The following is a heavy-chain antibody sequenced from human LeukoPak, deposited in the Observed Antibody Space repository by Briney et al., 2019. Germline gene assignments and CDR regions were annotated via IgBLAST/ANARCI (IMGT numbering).Heavy chain of an antibody. CDR3: ARQYSSSWYDNFDY. V-gene: IGHV5-51*01. CDR1: GYSFNTYW. CDR2: IYPGDSDT. D-gene: IGHD6-13*01. J-gene: IGHJ4*02. Sequence: GESLKISCKGSGYSFNTYWIGWVRQMPGKGLEWMGIIYPGDSDTRYTTSFQGQVTISADKSISTAYLQWSSLKASDTAMYYCARQYSSSWYDNFDYWGQGTLVTVSS.